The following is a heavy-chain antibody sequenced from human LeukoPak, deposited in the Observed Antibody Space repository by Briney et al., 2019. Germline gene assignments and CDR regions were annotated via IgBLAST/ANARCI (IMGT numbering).Heavy chain of an antibody. D-gene: IGHD5-24*01. CDR2: IKQDGSEK. CDR1: GFTFTNAW. CDR3: ARESVGDGYNPGPYGMDV. J-gene: IGHJ6*02. Sequence: GGSLRLSCVDSGFTFTNAWMSWVRQAPGKGLEWVANIKQDGSEKYYVDSVKGRFTISRDNAKNSLYLQMNSLRAEDTAVYYCARESVGDGYNPGPYGMDVWGQGTTVTVSS. V-gene: IGHV3-7*03.